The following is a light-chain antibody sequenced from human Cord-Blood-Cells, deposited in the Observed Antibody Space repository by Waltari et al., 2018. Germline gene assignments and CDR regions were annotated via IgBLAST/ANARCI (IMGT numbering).Light chain of an antibody. CDR3: SSYAGSNNLV. J-gene: IGLJ2*01. V-gene: IGLV2-8*01. Sequence: QSALTQPPSASGSPGQSVTISCTGTSSDVGGYNYVSWYQQHPGKAPKLMIYEVSKRPSWVPDRCSESKSGNTASLTVAGLQAEDEADYYCSSYAGSNNLVFGGGTKLTVL. CDR2: EVS. CDR1: SSDVGGYNY.